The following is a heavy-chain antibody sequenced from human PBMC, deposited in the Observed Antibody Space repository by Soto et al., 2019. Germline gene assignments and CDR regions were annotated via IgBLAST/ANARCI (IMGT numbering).Heavy chain of an antibody. Sequence: DVQLVESGGGLIQPGGSLRLSCAASGLTVSSNYMSWVRQAPGKGLEWVSLIYSGGATYDADSVKGRFTISRDSSKNTLYLQMNSLRGEDTAVYHWARGYYDSSGYYRAEAFDSWGQGTMVTVSS. D-gene: IGHD3-22*01. CDR2: IYSGGAT. CDR1: GLTVSSNY. J-gene: IGHJ3*02. V-gene: IGHV3-53*01. CDR3: ARGYYDSSGYYRAEAFDS.